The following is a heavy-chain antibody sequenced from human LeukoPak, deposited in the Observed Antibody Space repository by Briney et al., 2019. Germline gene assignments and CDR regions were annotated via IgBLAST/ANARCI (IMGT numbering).Heavy chain of an antibody. V-gene: IGHV1-3*01. J-gene: IGHJ4*02. CDR2: INAGNGNT. CDR1: GYTFTSYA. Sequence: ASVKVSCKASGYTFTSYAMHWVRQAPGQRLEWMGWINAGNGNTKYSQKFQGRVTITRDTSASTAYMELSSLRSEDTAVYYCARSVGIAAARFDYWGQGTLVTVSS. CDR3: ARSVGIAAARFDY. D-gene: IGHD6-13*01.